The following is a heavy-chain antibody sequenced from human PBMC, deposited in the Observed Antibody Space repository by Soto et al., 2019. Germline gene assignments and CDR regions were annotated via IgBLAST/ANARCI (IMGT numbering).Heavy chain of an antibody. D-gene: IGHD6-13*01. V-gene: IGHV3-30*18. CDR3: AKPPIAAPTLGGDY. CDR2: ISYDGSNK. J-gene: IGHJ4*02. Sequence: QVQLVESGGGVVQPGRSLRLSCAASGFTFSSYGMHWVRQAPGKGLEWVAVISYDGSNKYYADSVKGRFTTSRDNSKNTLYLHRNSLRAEDTAVYYCAKPPIAAPTLGGDYCSQGTLVAVSS. CDR1: GFTFSSYG.